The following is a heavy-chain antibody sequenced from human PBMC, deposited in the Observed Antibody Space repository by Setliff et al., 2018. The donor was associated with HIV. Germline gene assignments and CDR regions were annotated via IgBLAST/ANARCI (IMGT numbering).Heavy chain of an antibody. V-gene: IGHV4-39*01. CDR2: IYYSGST. CDR1: GASISSSSYF. CDR3: ARHYNVNYYVRKDFDY. J-gene: IGHJ4*02. Sequence: SETLSLTCTVSGASISSSSYFWGWIRQPPGKGLEWIRSIYYSGSTYYNPSLKSRVTISVDTSKNQFSLKLSSVTAADTAVYYCARHYNVNYYVRKDFDYWGQGTLVTVSS. D-gene: IGHD1-26*01.